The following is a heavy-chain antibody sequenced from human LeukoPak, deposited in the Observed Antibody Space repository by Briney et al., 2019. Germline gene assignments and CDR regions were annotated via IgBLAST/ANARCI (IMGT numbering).Heavy chain of an antibody. V-gene: IGHV1-69*04. Sequence: SAKVSCKASGGTFSSYAISWVRQAPGQGLEWMGRIIPILGIANYAQKFQGRVTITADKSTSTAYMELSSLRSEDTAIYYCARGLDWNDLHLDVWGKGTTVIVSS. D-gene: IGHD1-1*01. J-gene: IGHJ6*04. CDR2: IIPILGIA. CDR1: GGTFSSYA. CDR3: ARGLDWNDLHLDV.